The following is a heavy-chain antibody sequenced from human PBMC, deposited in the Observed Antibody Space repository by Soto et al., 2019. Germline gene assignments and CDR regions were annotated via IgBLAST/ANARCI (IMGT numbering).Heavy chain of an antibody. CDR3: ARRGYCSGGSCYIRMDV. V-gene: IGHV3-11*01. CDR1: GFTFSDYY. D-gene: IGHD2-15*01. CDR2: ISSGGSAI. Sequence: QVQLVESGGGLVKPGGSLRLSCAASGFTFSDYYMTWIRQAPGKGLEWVSYISSGGSAIYYADSVKGRFTISRDNAKNSLYLQMNSLRGEDMAVYYCARRGYCSGGSCYIRMDVWGKGTTVTVSS. J-gene: IGHJ6*03.